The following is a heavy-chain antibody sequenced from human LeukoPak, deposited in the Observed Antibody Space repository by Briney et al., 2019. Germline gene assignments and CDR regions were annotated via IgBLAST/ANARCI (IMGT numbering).Heavy chain of an antibody. D-gene: IGHD3-22*01. Sequence: GGSLRLSCAASGFTFDDYGMSWVRQAPGKGLEWVSGINWNGGSTGYADSVKGRFTISRDNAKNSLYLQMNSLRAGDTALYYCARDVPYYYDSSGYSDAFDIWGQGTMVTVSS. CDR3: ARDVPYYYDSSGYSDAFDI. CDR2: INWNGGST. J-gene: IGHJ3*02. CDR1: GFTFDDYG. V-gene: IGHV3-20*04.